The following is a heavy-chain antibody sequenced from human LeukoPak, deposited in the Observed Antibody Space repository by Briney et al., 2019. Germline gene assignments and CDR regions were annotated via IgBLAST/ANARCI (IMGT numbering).Heavy chain of an antibody. Sequence: GASVKVSCKXSGYTFTGYYMHWVRQAPGQGLEWMGRINPNSGGTNYAQKFQGRVTMTRDTSISTAYMELSRLRSDDTAVYYCARDGGSGGSCYLFYWGQGTLVTVSS. CDR3: ARDGGSGGSCYLFY. V-gene: IGHV1-2*06. J-gene: IGHJ4*02. CDR1: GYTFTGYY. CDR2: INPNSGGT. D-gene: IGHD2-15*01.